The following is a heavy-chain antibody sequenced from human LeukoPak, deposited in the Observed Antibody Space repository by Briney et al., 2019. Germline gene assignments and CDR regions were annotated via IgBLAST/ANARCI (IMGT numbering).Heavy chain of an antibody. J-gene: IGHJ4*02. CDR3: ARVSQQLVPN. Sequence: PGGSLRLSCAASGFTVSSNYMSWVRQAPGKGLEWVSVIYSGDNTYYADSVKGRFTISRDDAKNSLYLQMNSLRAEDTAVYYCARVSQQLVPNWGQGTLVTVSS. D-gene: IGHD6-13*01. CDR2: IYSGDNT. V-gene: IGHV3-66*01. CDR1: GFTVSSNY.